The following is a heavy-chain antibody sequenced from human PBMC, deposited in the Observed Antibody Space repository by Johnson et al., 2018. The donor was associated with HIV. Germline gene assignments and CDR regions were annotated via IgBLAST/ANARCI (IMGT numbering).Heavy chain of an antibody. CDR3: ARDVGSYYVWHAFDS. Sequence: QVQLVESGGGVVQPGRSLRLSCAASGFTFSSYAMHWVRQAPGKGLEWVAVISYDGSNKYYADSVKGRFTISRDNSKNTLYLQMNSLRAEDTAVYYCARDVGSYYVWHAFDSWGRGTLVTVSS. D-gene: IGHD1-26*01. V-gene: IGHV3-30*04. CDR2: ISYDGSNK. CDR1: GFTFSSYA. J-gene: IGHJ3*02.